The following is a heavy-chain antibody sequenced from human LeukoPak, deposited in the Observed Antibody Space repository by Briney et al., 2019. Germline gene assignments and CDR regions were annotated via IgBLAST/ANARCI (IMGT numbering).Heavy chain of an antibody. CDR3: AREGVLRYFDWLLSGYYYYGMDV. D-gene: IGHD3-9*01. J-gene: IGHJ6*02. CDR2: ISSSGSTI. V-gene: IGHV3-11*01. CDR1: GFTFSDYY. Sequence: GGSLRLSCAASGFTFSDYYVSWIRQAPGKGLEWVSYISSSGSTIYYADSVKGRFTVSRDNAKNSLYLQMNSLRAEDTAVYYCAREGVLRYFDWLLSGYYYYGMDVWGQGTTVTVSS.